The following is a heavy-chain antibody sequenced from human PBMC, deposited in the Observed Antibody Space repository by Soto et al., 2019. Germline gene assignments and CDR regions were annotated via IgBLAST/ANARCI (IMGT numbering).Heavy chain of an antibody. CDR3: ARFAVVVAATPAGFDY. J-gene: IGHJ4*02. CDR2: IYYSGST. Sequence: QVQLQESGPGLVKPSQTLSLTCTVSGGSISSGGYYWSWIRQHPGKGLEWIGYIYYSGSTYYNPSLKSRVTISVDTSKHQFSLKLSSVTAADTAVYYCARFAVVVAATPAGFDYWGQGTLVTVSS. D-gene: IGHD2-15*01. CDR1: GGSISSGGYY. V-gene: IGHV4-31*03.